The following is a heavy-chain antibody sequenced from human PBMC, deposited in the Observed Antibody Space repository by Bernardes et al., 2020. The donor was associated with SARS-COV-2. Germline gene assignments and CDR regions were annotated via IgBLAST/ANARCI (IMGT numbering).Heavy chain of an antibody. V-gene: IGHV1-2*02. CDR2: INPNSGGT. D-gene: IGHD2-21*01. CDR1: GYPLTAYY. CDR3: ARAWLSASRPSDY. J-gene: IGHJ4*02. Sequence: ASVKVSCKASGYPLTAYYLHWVRQAPGQGLEWMGWINPNSGGTNYAQQFLGRVTMTRDTSISTAYMELSSLRSDDTAVYFCARAWLSASRPSDYWGQGTLVTVSS.